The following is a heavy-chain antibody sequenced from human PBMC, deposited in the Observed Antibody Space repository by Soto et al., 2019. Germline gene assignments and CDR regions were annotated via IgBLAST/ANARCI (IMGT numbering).Heavy chain of an antibody. CDR2: ISSGAITI. J-gene: IGHJ4*02. CDR1: GFTFSDYY. D-gene: IGHD6-6*01. V-gene: IGHV3-11*01. Sequence: GGSLRLSCAASGFTFSDYYMNWIRQAPGKGLGWVSYISSGAITIYYADSVKGRFTISRDNAKNSLYLQMNSLRAEDTAVYYCAGQYSSSSVEFWGQGTLVTVSS. CDR3: AGQYSSSSVEF.